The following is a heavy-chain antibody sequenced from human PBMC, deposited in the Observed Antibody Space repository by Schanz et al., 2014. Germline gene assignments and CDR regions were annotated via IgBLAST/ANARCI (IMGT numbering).Heavy chain of an antibody. CDR2: ISNDGSIK. CDR3: ASPSGYSDYGTYFDF. Sequence: QVQLVESGGGLVKPGGSLRLSCAASGFTFSSYAMHWVRQAPGKGLEWVALISNDGSIKYYADSVEGRFTISRDNSRNTLYLQMNSLRTEDTAVYYCASPSGYSDYGTYFDFWGQGTLATVSS. CDR1: GFTFSSYA. D-gene: IGHD5-12*01. J-gene: IGHJ4*02. V-gene: IGHV3-30-3*01.